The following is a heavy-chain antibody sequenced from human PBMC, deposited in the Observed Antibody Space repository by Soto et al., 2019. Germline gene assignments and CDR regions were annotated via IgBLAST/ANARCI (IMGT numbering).Heavy chain of an antibody. CDR2: ISSSSNSI. CDR1: GFTFSRYS. D-gene: IGHD2-2*01. V-gene: IGHV3-48*01. Sequence: GGSLRLSCAASGFTFSRYSMNWVRQAPGKGLEWVSYISSSSNSIYYADSVKGRFTISRDNAKNSLHLQMNSLRAEDTAAYYYASPVECSTTSCIRWGQGT. CDR3: ASPVECSTTSCIR. J-gene: IGHJ4*02.